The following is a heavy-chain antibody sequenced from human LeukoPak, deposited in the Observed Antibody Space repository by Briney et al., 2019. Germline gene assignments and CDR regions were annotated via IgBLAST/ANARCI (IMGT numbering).Heavy chain of an antibody. V-gene: IGHV3-23*01. J-gene: IGHJ4*02. D-gene: IGHD3-16*01. Sequence: GGSLRLSCAASGFTFSTYAMSWVRQAPGKGLEWVSAIRGSGGSTYYADSVKGRFTISRDNSKNTLYLQMNSLRAEDTAVYYCAKRFGGYYFDYWGQGTLVTVSS. CDR1: GFTFSTYA. CDR2: IRGSGGST. CDR3: AKRFGGYYFDY.